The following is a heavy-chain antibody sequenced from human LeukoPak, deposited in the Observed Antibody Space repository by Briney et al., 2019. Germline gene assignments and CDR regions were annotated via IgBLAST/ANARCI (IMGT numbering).Heavy chain of an antibody. Sequence: ASVKVSCKASGYTFTSYGISWVRQAPGQGLEWMGWISAYNGNTNYAQKLQGRVTMTTDTSTSTAYMELSSLRSEDTAVYYCARGRGVIILVSYYYYGMDVWGKGTTVTVSS. CDR1: GYTFTSYG. V-gene: IGHV1-18*01. CDR2: ISAYNGNT. D-gene: IGHD3-10*01. CDR3: ARGRGVIILVSYYYYGMDV. J-gene: IGHJ6*04.